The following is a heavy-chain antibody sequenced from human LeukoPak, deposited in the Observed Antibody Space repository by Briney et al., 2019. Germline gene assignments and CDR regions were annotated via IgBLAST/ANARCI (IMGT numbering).Heavy chain of an antibody. V-gene: IGHV1-2*02. D-gene: IGHD2-8*02. J-gene: IGHJ6*02. CDR3: AREALTITGTYYGMDV. Sequence: ASVKVSCKASGYTFTGYYMHWVRQAPGQGLEWMGWINPNSGGTNYAQKFQGRVTMTRDTSISTAYMELSRLRSDDTAVYYCAREALTITGTYYGMDVWGQGTTVTVSS. CDR2: INPNSGGT. CDR1: GYTFTGYY.